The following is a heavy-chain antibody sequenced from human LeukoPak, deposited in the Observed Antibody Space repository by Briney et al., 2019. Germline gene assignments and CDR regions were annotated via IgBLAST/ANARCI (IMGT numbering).Heavy chain of an antibody. V-gene: IGHV1-8*01. D-gene: IGHD7-27*01. CDR1: GYTFTSYD. CDR3: ATSPPNWGFDN. J-gene: IGHJ4*02. Sequence: ASVKVSCKASGYTFTSYDINWVRQATGQGLEWMGWMSPSSGNTGYAQKFQGRVTMTRSTSISTAYMELSSLRSEDTAVYYCATSPPNWGFDNWGQGTLVTVSP. CDR2: MSPSSGNT.